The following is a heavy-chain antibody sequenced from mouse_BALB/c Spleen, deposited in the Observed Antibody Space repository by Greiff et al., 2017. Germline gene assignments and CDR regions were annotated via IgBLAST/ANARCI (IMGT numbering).Heavy chain of an antibody. J-gene: IGHJ2*01. CDR1: GYTFTSYW. CDR2: INPSTGYT. V-gene: IGHV1-7*01. D-gene: IGHD4-1*01. Sequence: QVQLKESGAELAKPGASVKMSCKASGYTFTSYWMHWVKQRPGQGLEWIGYINPSTGYTEYNQKFKDKATLTADKSSSTAYMQLSSLTSEDSAVYYCARSHWGFDYWGQGTTLTVSS. CDR3: ARSHWGFDY.